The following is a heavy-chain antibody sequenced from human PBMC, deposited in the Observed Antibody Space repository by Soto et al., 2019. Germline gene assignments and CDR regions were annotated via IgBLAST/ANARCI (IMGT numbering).Heavy chain of an antibody. V-gene: IGHV3-33*01. D-gene: IGHD2-8*02. J-gene: IGHJ4*02. Sequence: GGSLRLSCAASGFTFSLYAIHWVRQAPGKGLEWVAAIWGDGRGKKYAGSVKGRFTVCRGNSQNTLYLQMNSLRDEDTAVYFCARSGACTGPSRHLRCPFDSCAPGTLVTVSS. CDR1: GFTFSLYA. CDR3: ARSGACTGPSRHLRCPFDS. CDR2: IWGDGRGK.